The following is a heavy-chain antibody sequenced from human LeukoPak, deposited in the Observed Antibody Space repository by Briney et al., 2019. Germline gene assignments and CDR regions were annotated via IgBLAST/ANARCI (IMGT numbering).Heavy chain of an antibody. CDR2: IYYSRST. D-gene: IGHD5-18*01. J-gene: IGHJ4*02. Sequence: LSLTCTVSGGTISGDDYYWSWIRQPQGKDLVWIGYIYYSRSTYYNPSLKSRVTISADTSKNQFSLKLSSVTAADTAVYYCARARYSYGSIFDYWGQGTLVTVSS. V-gene: IGHV4-30-4*01. CDR1: GGTISGDDYY. CDR3: ARARYSYGSIFDY.